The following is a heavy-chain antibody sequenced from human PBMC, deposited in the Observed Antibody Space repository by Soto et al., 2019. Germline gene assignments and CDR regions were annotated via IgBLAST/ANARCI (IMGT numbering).Heavy chain of an antibody. CDR2: ISYDASNK. Sequence: GSLRLSCAASGFTFSSYAMHWVRQAPGKGLEWVAVISYDASNKYYADSVKGRFTISRDNSKNTLYLQMNSLRAEDTAVYYCARGYSSSSTAFDYWGQGTLVTVSS. V-gene: IGHV3-30-3*01. CDR3: ARGYSSSSTAFDY. D-gene: IGHD6-13*01. CDR1: GFTFSSYA. J-gene: IGHJ4*02.